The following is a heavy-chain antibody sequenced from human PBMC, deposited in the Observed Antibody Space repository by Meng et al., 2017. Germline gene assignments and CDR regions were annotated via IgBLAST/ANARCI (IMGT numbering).Heavy chain of an antibody. V-gene: IGHV1-8*01. CDR1: GYTFTSYD. J-gene: IGHJ2*01. D-gene: IGHD3-22*01. Sequence: ASVKVSCKASGYTFTSYDINWVRQATGQGLEWMGWMNPNSGSTGYAQKFQGRVTMTRNTSISTAYMELSNLRSEDTAVYYCARVRPIVAGLNWYFDLWGRGTLVTGCS. CDR3: ARVRPIVAGLNWYFDL. CDR2: MNPNSGST.